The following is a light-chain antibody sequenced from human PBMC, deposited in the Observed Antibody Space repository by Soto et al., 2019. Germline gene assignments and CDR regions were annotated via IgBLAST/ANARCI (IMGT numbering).Light chain of an antibody. Sequence: DIQMTQSPSTLSASVGDRVTITCRASQSISSWLAWYQQKPGKAPKLLIYKASSLERGVPSRFSGSGSGTEFTLTISSLQPDDFATYYCQQYNSFSGYTFGQGTKLEIK. CDR2: KAS. V-gene: IGKV1-5*03. J-gene: IGKJ2*01. CDR3: QQYNSFSGYT. CDR1: QSISSW.